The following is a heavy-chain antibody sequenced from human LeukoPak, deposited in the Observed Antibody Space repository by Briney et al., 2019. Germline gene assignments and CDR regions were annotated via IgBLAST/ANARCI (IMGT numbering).Heavy chain of an antibody. J-gene: IGHJ3*01. CDR1: GGSISSYY. Sequence: PSETLSLTCTVSGGSISSYYWSWIRQPAGKGLEWIGRIYTSGSTNYNPSLKSRVNMSVHTTKNQFSLKLSSVTAADTAVYYCAREWRDSSLSCGQGTMVTVSS. V-gene: IGHV4-4*07. CDR2: IYTSGST. CDR3: AREWRDSSLS. D-gene: IGHD3-22*01.